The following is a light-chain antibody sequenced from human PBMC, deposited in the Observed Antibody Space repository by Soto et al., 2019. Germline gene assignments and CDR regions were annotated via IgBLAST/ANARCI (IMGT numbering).Light chain of an antibody. Sequence: EIVLTQSPGTLSLSPGERATLSCRASQSVSSSYLAWYQQNPGQAPRLLIYGASSRATGIPDRFSGSGSGTDFTLSISRLEPEDIAVYCCQQYGRSPYTFGQGTKLEIK. CDR1: QSVSSSY. V-gene: IGKV3-20*01. J-gene: IGKJ2*01. CDR3: QQYGRSPYT. CDR2: GAS.